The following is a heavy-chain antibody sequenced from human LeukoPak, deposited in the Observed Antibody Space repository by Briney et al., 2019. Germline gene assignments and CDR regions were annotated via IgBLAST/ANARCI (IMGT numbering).Heavy chain of an antibody. D-gene: IGHD2-2*01. CDR1: GGSISSGGYY. V-gene: IGHV4-31*03. CDR2: IYYSGST. Sequence: PSETLSLTCTVSGGSISSGGYYWSWIRQHPGKGLEWIGYIYYSGSTYYNPSLKSRVTISVDTSKNQFSLKLSSVTAADTAVYYCARLVRPGWYFDLWGRGTLVTVSS. CDR3: ARLVRPGWYFDL. J-gene: IGHJ2*01.